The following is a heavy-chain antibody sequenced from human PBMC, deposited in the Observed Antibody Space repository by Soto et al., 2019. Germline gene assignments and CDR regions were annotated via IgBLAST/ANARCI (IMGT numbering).Heavy chain of an antibody. V-gene: IGHV3-74*01. Sequence: RLACPASGFTFSSYWICWVRQATGKGLGWVSRINSDGSSTSYADSVKGRFTISRDNAKNTLYLQMNSLRAEDTAVYYCASGAVYYYYYAMDVWGQGTTVTVSS. CDR1: GFTFSSYW. CDR2: INSDGSST. CDR3: ASGAVYYYYYAMDV. D-gene: IGHD3-10*01. J-gene: IGHJ6*02.